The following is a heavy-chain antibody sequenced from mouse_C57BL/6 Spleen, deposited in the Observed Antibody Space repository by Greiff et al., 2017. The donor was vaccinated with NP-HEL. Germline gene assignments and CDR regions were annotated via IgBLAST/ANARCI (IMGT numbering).Heavy chain of an antibody. J-gene: IGHJ4*01. Sequence: VKLQESGPELVKPGASVKISCKASGYAFSSSWMNWVKQRPGKGLEWIGRIYPGDGDTNYNGKFKGKATLTADKSSSTAYMQLSSLTSEDSAVYFCARYPAGVGYYAMDYWGQGTSVTVSS. V-gene: IGHV1-82*01. CDR1: GYAFSSSW. D-gene: IGHD3-1*01. CDR2: IYPGDGDT. CDR3: ARYPAGVGYYAMDY.